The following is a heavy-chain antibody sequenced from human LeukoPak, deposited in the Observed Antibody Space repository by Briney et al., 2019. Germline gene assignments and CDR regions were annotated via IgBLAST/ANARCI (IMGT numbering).Heavy chain of an antibody. D-gene: IGHD3-22*01. Sequence: PSETLSLTCVVYGGSFSGYHWSWIRQSPGKGLEWIGEINHRGSTNYNPSLKRRVTMSLDTSKNQFSLKLSSVTAADTAVYYCAKWGTYYYDSSGSRLPMGFDYWGQGTLVTVSS. CDR2: INHRGST. CDR3: AKWGTYYYDSSGSRLPMGFDY. J-gene: IGHJ4*02. CDR1: GGSFSGYH. V-gene: IGHV4-34*01.